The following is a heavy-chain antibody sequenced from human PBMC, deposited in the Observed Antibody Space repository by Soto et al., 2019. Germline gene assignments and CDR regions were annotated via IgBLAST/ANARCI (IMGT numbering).Heavy chain of an antibody. J-gene: IGHJ6*02. V-gene: IGHV1-46*03. CDR3: ARVIVVVPAARKPLANHYYYYGMDV. CDR2: INPSGGST. Sequence: ASVKVSCKASGYTFTSYYIHWVRQAPGQGLEWMGIINPSGGSTSYAQKFQGRVTMTRDTSTSTVYMELSSLRSEDTAVYYCARVIVVVPAARKPLANHYYYYGMDVWGQGTTVTVSS. CDR1: GYTFTSYY. D-gene: IGHD2-2*01.